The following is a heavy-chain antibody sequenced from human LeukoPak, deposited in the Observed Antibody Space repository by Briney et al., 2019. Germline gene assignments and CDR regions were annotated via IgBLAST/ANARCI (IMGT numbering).Heavy chain of an antibody. V-gene: IGHV3-30-3*01. CDR2: ISYDGSNK. D-gene: IGHD3-22*01. J-gene: IGHJ4*02. CDR1: GFTFSSYA. Sequence: GRSLRLSCAASGFTFSSYAMHWVRQAPGKGLEWVAVISYDGSNKYYADSVKGRFTISRDNSKNTLYLQMNSLRAEDTAVYYCARWGWHYDSSGFDYWGQGTLVTVS. CDR3: ARWGWHYDSSGFDY.